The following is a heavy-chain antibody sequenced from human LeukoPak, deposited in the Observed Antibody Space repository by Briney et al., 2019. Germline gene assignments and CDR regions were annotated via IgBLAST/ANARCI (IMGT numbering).Heavy chain of an antibody. CDR3: AREKQHYYDSSGYHDY. D-gene: IGHD3-22*01. V-gene: IGHV4-34*01. J-gene: IGHJ4*02. CDR1: GGSFSDYY. Sequence: SETLSLTCAVYGGSFSDYYWTWIRQPPGKGLEWIGEVNHSGSTNYNPSLKSRVTISLDKSKNQFSLKLNSVTAADTAVYYCAREKQHYYDSSGYHDYWGQGALVTVSS. CDR2: VNHSGST.